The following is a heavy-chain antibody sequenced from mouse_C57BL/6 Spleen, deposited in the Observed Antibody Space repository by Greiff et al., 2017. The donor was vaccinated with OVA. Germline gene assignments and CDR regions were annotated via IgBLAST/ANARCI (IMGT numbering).Heavy chain of an antibody. D-gene: IGHD2-2*01. CDR3: ARGLRHWYFDV. CDR2: IHPNSGST. CDR1: GYTFTSYW. Sequence: QVQLKQPGAELVKPGASVKLSCKASGYTFTSYWMHWVKQRPGQGLEWIGMIHPNSGSTNYNEKFKSKATLTVDKSSSTAYMQLSSLTSEDSAVYYCARGLRHWYFDVWGTGTTVTVSS. J-gene: IGHJ1*03. V-gene: IGHV1-64*01.